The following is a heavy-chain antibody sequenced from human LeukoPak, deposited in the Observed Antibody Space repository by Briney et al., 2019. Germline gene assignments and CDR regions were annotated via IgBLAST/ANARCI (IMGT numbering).Heavy chain of an antibody. Sequence: GASVKVSCKASGYTFTSYDINWVRQATGQGLEWMGWMNPNSGNTGYAQKFQGRVTMTRNTSISTAYMKLSSLRSEDTAVYYCARGRLTVTTFNYWGQGTLVTVSS. CDR2: MNPNSGNT. CDR3: ARGRLTVTTFNY. CDR1: GYTFTSYD. V-gene: IGHV1-8*01. D-gene: IGHD4-17*01. J-gene: IGHJ4*02.